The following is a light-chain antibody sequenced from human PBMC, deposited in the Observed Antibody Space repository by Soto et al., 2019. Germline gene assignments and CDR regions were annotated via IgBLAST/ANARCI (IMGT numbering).Light chain of an antibody. CDR3: QQYNDWPRT. V-gene: IGKV3-15*01. CDR2: GAS. J-gene: IGKJ1*01. Sequence: ETVMTQSPATLSVSPGKRATVSCRASQSVSSNLAWYQQRPGQTPRLLIYGASTRATGIPARFSGSGSGTEFTLTISSLQSEDFAIYYCQQYNDWPRTFGQGTKVEIK. CDR1: QSVSSN.